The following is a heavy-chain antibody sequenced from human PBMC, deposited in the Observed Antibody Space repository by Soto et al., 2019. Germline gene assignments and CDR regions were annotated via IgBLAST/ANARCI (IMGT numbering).Heavy chain of an antibody. CDR3: AYSRGYSYGYNYYYYGMDV. D-gene: IGHD5-18*01. V-gene: IGHV3-33*01. CDR1: GFTFSSYG. J-gene: IGHJ6*02. CDR2: IWYDGSNK. Sequence: PGGSLRLSCAASGFTFSSYGMHWVRQAPGKGLEWVAVIWYDGSNKYYADSVKGRFTISRDNSKNTLYPQMNSLRAEDTAVYYCAYSRGYSYGYNYYYYGMDVWGQGTTVTVSS.